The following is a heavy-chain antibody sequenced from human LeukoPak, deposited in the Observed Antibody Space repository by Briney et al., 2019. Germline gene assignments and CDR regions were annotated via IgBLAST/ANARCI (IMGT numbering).Heavy chain of an antibody. Sequence: SVKVSCKASGGTFSSYAISWVRQAPGQGLEWMGGIIPIFGTANYAQKLQGRVTMTTDTSTSTAYMELRSLRSDDTAVYYCARAPPRRYYYDSSGYYYGDYWGQGTLVTVSS. V-gene: IGHV1-69*05. CDR3: ARAPPRRYYYDSSGYYYGDY. CDR1: GGTFSSYA. CDR2: IIPIFGTA. J-gene: IGHJ4*02. D-gene: IGHD3-22*01.